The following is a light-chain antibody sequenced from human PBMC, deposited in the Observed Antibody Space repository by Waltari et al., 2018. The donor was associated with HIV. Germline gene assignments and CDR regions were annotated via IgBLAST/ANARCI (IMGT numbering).Light chain of an antibody. J-gene: IGLJ1*01. CDR3: QAWDSSTYV. CDR2: QDS. Sequence: SYELTQPHSVSVSPGQTASITCSGDKLGDKYACWYQQKPGQSPVLVIYQDSQRPSGIPERFSGSNSGNTATLTISGTQAMDEADYYCQAWDSSTYVFGTGTKVTVL. CDR1: KLGDKY. V-gene: IGLV3-1*01.